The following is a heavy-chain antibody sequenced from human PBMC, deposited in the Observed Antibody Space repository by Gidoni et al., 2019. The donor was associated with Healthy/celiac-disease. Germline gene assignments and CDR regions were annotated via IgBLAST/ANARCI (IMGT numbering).Heavy chain of an antibody. CDR2: IYTSGST. Sequence: QVQLQESGPGLVKPSQTLSLTCTVSGGSISSGSYYWSWIRQPAGKGLEWIGRIYTSGSTNYNPSLKSRVTMSVDTSKNQFSLKLSSVTAADTAVYYCARDYYGSGATTNWFDPWGQGTLVTVSS. V-gene: IGHV4-61*02. D-gene: IGHD3-10*01. CDR3: ARDYYGSGATTNWFDP. J-gene: IGHJ5*02. CDR1: GGSISSGSYY.